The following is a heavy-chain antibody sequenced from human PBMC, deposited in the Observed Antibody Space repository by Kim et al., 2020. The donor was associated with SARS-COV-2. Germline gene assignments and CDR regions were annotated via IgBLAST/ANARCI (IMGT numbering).Heavy chain of an antibody. D-gene: IGHD6-13*01. CDR1: GFIFNNYA. CDR2: ISGTGGTT. Sequence: GGSLRLSCAVSGFIFNNYALSWVRQAPGKGLEWVSAISGTGGTTDYADSVKGRFTISRDNSKNTLYLQMTSLRAEDTAFFFCAKGGWQQWVPYFDLGGQGTVVTVST. J-gene: IGHJ4*02. CDR3: AKGGWQQWVPYFDL. V-gene: IGHV3-23*01.